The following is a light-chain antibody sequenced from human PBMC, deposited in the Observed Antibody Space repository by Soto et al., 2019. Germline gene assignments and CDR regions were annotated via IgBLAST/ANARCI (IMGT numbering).Light chain of an antibody. Sequence: DIQMTQSPSSLSASVGDRVTITCRASQGIGIYLAWYQQTPGKVPKHLIYGASKLQSGVPSRFSGGGYGTNFTLTISSLQPEDVANYYCQNYKRAPITLGQGTRLEI. V-gene: IGKV1-27*01. CDR1: QGIGIY. J-gene: IGKJ5*01. CDR2: GAS. CDR3: QNYKRAPIT.